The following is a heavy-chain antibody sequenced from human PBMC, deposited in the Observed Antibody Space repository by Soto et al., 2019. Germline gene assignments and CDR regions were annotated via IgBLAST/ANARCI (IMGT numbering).Heavy chain of an antibody. CDR1: GGTFSSYA. CDR2: IIPIFGTA. Sequence: SLKVSCNASGGTFSSYAISWVRQAPGQGLEWMGVIIPIFGTANYAQKFQGRVTITADESTSTAYMELSSLRSEDTAVYYCATRNVHTAMAPVVRWGQGTLVTASS. CDR3: ATRNVHTAMAPVVR. J-gene: IGHJ4*02. V-gene: IGHV1-69*01. D-gene: IGHD5-18*01.